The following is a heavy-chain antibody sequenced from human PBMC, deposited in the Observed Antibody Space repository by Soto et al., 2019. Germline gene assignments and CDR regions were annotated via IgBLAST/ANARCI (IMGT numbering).Heavy chain of an antibody. CDR3: VRDRSGSQHYFDY. CDR1: GFTFSSDW. Sequence: EVQLVESGGGLVQPGGSLRLSCAASGFTFSSDWMHWVRQAPGQGLVWISRIDMDGSSTSYADSVKGRFTVTRDNAGNRLYLQMNSLRAEDTAVYYCVRDRSGSQHYFDYWGQGILVTVSS. V-gene: IGHV3-74*01. J-gene: IGHJ4*02. CDR2: IDMDGSST. D-gene: IGHD3-10*01.